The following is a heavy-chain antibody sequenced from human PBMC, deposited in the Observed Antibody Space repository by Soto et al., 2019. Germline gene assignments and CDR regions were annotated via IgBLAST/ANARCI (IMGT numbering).Heavy chain of an antibody. J-gene: IGHJ1*01. Sequence: SDTLSLTCAVSGGSISIGGYSWSWIRHPPGKGLEWIGYIYHSGSTYYNPSLKSRVTISVDTAKNQFSLKLSSVTAADTAVYYCARVGRYYDGIWGQGTLVTVSS. CDR2: IYHSGST. V-gene: IGHV4-30-2*01. CDR3: ARVGRYYDGI. CDR1: GGSISIGGYS. D-gene: IGHD3-16*01.